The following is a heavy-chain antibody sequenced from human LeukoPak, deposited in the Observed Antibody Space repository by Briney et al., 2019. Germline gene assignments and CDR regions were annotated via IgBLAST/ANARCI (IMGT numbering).Heavy chain of an antibody. CDR2: MNPNSGNT. CDR1: GYTFTSYD. D-gene: IGHD3-16*02. CDR3: ARITFGGVIVTDYFDY. J-gene: IGHJ4*02. V-gene: IGHV1-8*01. Sequence: ASVKVSCKASGYTFTSYDINWVRQATGQGLEWMGWMNPNSGNTGYAQKFQGRVTMTRNTSISTAYMELSSLRSEDTAVYYCARITFGGVIVTDYFDYWGQGTLVTVSS.